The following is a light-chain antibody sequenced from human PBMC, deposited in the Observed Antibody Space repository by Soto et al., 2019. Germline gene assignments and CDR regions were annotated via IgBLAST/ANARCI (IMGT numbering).Light chain of an antibody. Sequence: QSVLTQPASVSGSPGQSITISCTGASSDVGGYNYVSWYQQHSGKAPKLMIYEVSNRPSGVSSRFSGSKSGNTASLTISGLQSEDEADYYCSSYTDSRTYVFGTGTKVTVL. CDR1: SSDVGGYNY. CDR2: EVS. V-gene: IGLV2-14*01. J-gene: IGLJ1*01. CDR3: SSYTDSRTYV.